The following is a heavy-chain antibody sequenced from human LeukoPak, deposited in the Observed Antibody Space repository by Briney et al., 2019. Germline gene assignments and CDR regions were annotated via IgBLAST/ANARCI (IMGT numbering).Heavy chain of an antibody. D-gene: IGHD3-22*01. CDR2: ISSSGSST. CDR3: AREEDSRGYDYGVRDY. V-gene: IGHV3-48*03. J-gene: IGHJ4*02. CDR1: GFTSSSYE. Sequence: GGSLRLSCAASGFTSSSYEMNWVRQAPGKGLEWVSYISSSGSSTYYADFVKGRFTISRDNAKDSLYLQMNSLRAEDTAVYYCAREEDSRGYDYGVRDYWGQGTLVTVSS.